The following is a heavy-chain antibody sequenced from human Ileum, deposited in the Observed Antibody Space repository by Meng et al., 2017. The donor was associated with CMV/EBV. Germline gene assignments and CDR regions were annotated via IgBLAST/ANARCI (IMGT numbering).Heavy chain of an antibody. Sequence: GESLKISCQASGFTFSTYSMSWVRQAPGKGLEWLSYINTSGSPIFYADSVQGRFTISRDNAKNSLYLQMNSLRAEDTAVYYCASREYTSSYYFASWGQGTLVTVSS. V-gene: IGHV3-48*04. D-gene: IGHD6-6*01. J-gene: IGHJ4*02. CDR2: INTSGSPI. CDR1: GFTFSTYS. CDR3: ASREYTSSYYFAS.